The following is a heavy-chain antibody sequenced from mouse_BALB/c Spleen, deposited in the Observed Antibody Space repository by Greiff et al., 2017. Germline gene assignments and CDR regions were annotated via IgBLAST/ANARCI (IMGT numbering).Heavy chain of an antibody. CDR1: GYSITSGYY. J-gene: IGHJ4*01. V-gene: IGHV3-6*02. CDR3: ARDRDYYAMDY. CDR2: ISYDGSN. Sequence: EVQLQESGPGLVKPSQSLSLTCSVTGYSITSGYYWNWIRQFPGNKLEWMGYISYDGSNNSNPSLKNRISITRDTSKNQFFLKLNSVTTEDTATYYCARDRDYYAMDYWGQGTSVTVSS.